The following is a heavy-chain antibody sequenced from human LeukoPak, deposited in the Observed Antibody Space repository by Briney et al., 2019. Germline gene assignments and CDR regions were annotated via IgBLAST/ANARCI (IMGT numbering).Heavy chain of an antibody. V-gene: IGHV1-69*04. CDR3: ARRYCGGDCYSGDYYYGMDV. CDR2: IIPIPGIA. D-gene: IGHD2-21*02. J-gene: IGHJ6*02. CDR1: GGTFSSYA. Sequence: ASVKVSCKASGGTFSSYAISWVRQAPGQGLEWMGRIIPIPGIANYAQKFQGRVTITADKSTSTAYMELSSLRSEDTAVYYCARRYCGGDCYSGDYYYGMDVWGQGTTVTVSS.